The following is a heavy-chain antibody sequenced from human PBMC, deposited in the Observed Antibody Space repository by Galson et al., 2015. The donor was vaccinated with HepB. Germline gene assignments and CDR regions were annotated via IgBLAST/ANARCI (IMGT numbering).Heavy chain of an antibody. J-gene: IGHJ4*02. CDR3: VKEGHAGYDSAAALYYFDY. D-gene: IGHD5-12*01. Sequence: SLRLSCAASGFTFSSYALHWVRQAPGKGLEYVSTISGNGGITYYADSVKGRFTISRDNSKNMVYLQMSSLRTEDTAVYYCVKEGHAGYDSAAALYYFDYWGQGTLVTVSS. CDR2: ISGNGGIT. CDR1: GFTFSSYA. V-gene: IGHV3-64D*06.